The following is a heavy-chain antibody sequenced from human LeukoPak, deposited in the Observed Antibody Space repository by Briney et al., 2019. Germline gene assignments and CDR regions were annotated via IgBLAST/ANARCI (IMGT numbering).Heavy chain of an antibody. CDR1: GFTVSSNY. CDR3: ARGFDSRFFND. J-gene: IGHJ4*02. Sequence: TGGSLRLSCATSGFTVSSNYMSWVRQAPGKGLEWVSVIYSGGSTYYADSVKGRFTISRDNSKNTLYLQMNSLRAEDTAVYYCARGFDSRFFNDWGQGTLVTVSS. V-gene: IGHV3-66*01. D-gene: IGHD3-22*01. CDR2: IYSGGST.